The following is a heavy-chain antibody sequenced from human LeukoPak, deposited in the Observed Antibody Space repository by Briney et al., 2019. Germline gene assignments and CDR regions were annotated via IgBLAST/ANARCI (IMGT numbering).Heavy chain of an antibody. Sequence: KPGGSLRLSCAASGFTFSYAYMNWVRPAPGKGPGWVGRIKRKGDGGTTNYAAPVKGRFTIPREESKNMLYLQMNSLTTEDTAVYYCTTVTMVREINWGQGTLVTVSS. CDR3: TTVTMVREIN. D-gene: IGHD3-10*01. J-gene: IGHJ4*02. V-gene: IGHV3-15*01. CDR2: IKRKGDGGTT. CDR1: GFTFSYAY.